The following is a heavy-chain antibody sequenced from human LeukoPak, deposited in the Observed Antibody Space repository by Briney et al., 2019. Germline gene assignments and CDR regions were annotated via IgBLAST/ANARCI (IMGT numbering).Heavy chain of an antibody. D-gene: IGHD3-22*01. CDR3: AKDMEYYYDSSGYYHGGSAFDI. V-gene: IGHV3-9*01. CDR2: ISWNSGSI. Sequence: GGSLRLSCAASGFTFDDYAMHWVRQAPGKGLEWVSGISWNSGSIGYADSVKGRFTISRDNAKNSLYLQMNSLRAEDTALYYCAKDMEYYYDSSGYYHGGSAFDIWGQGTMVTVSS. CDR1: GFTFDDYA. J-gene: IGHJ3*02.